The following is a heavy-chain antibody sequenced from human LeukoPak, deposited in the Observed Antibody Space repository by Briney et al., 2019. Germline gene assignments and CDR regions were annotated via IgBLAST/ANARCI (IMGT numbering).Heavy chain of an antibody. V-gene: IGHV4-39*07. CDR3: AREKIVVVPTAAYYMDV. J-gene: IGHJ6*03. CDR1: GGSISSSSYY. CDR2: IYYSGST. Sequence: SETLSLTCTVSGGSISSSSYYWGWIRQPPGKGLEWIGSIYYSGSTYYNPSLKSRVTISVDTSKNQFSLKLSSVTAADTAVYYCAREKIVVVPTAAYYMDVWGKGTTVTVSS. D-gene: IGHD2-2*01.